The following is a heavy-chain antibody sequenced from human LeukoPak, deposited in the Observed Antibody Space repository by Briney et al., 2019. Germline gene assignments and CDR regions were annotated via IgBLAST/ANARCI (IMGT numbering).Heavy chain of an antibody. CDR3: ARGFGSWSYNWFDP. D-gene: IGHD6-13*01. CDR1: GYTFTGYY. J-gene: IGHJ5*02. Sequence: ASVTVSFKASGYTFTGYYMHWVRQAPGQGLEWMGWINPNSGGTNYAQKFQGRVTMTRDTSISTAYMELSRLRSDDTAVYYCARGFGSWSYNWFDPWGQGTLVTVSS. CDR2: INPNSGGT. V-gene: IGHV1-2*02.